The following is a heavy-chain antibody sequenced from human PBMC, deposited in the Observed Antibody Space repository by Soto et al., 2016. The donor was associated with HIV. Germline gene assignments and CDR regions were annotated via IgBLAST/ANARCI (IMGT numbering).Heavy chain of an antibody. V-gene: IGHV3-23*01. Sequence: EVQLLESGGNLVQPGGSLRLSCAASGFTLSSYAMSWVRQSPGKGLEWISAIGTAGDSTFHIDSVKGRFTISRDNSKNTLYLQMNSLRAEDTAVYYCAKSFRRWQQLVYWGQGTLVTVSS. CDR2: IGTAGDST. J-gene: IGHJ4*02. CDR1: GFTLSSYA. CDR3: AKSFRRWQQLVY. D-gene: IGHD6-13*01.